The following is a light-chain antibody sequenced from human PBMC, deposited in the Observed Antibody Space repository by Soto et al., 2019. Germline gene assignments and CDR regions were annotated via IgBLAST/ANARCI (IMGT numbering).Light chain of an antibody. V-gene: IGLV2-14*03. J-gene: IGLJ3*02. CDR3: TSFSSTSTPWV. Sequence: QSALTQPASVSGSPGQSITISCAGTRSDIGTYNFVSWYQQHPGKAPKLIIYDVIDRPSGISNRFSGSKSGNTASLTISGLQADDEADYYCTSFSSTSTPWVFGGGTKLTVL. CDR1: RSDIGTYNF. CDR2: DVI.